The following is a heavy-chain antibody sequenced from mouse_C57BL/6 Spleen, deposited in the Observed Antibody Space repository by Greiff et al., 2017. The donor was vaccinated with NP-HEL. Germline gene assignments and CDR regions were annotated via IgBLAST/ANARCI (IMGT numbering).Heavy chain of an antibody. CDR2: ISYSGST. D-gene: IGHD4-1*01. Sequence: EVKLQESGPGMVKPSQSLSLTCTVTGYSITSGYDWHWIRHFPGNKLEWMGYISYSGSTNYNPSLKSRISITHDTSKNHFFLKLNSVTTEDTATYYCARDQTGTGYFDYWGQGTTLTVSS. CDR3: ARDQTGTGYFDY. J-gene: IGHJ2*01. CDR1: GYSITSGYD. V-gene: IGHV3-1*01.